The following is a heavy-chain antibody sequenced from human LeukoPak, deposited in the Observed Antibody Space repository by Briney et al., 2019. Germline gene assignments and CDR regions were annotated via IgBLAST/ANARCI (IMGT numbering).Heavy chain of an antibody. V-gene: IGHV3-30*18. CDR1: GFTFSNYA. CDR2: ISNDGSEK. D-gene: IGHD4/OR15-4a*01. CDR3: AKEGRYGEYLHY. J-gene: IGHJ4*02. Sequence: GGSLRLSCAASGFTFSNYAMSWVRQAPGKGLEWVTVISNDGSEKYSADSVKGRFSISRDNSKNTVYLQMDSLRPDDTAMYYCAKEGRYGEYLHYWGQGTLVTVSS.